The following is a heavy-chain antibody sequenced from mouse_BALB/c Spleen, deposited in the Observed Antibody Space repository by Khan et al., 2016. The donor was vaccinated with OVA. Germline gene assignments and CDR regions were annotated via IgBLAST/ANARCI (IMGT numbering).Heavy chain of an antibody. J-gene: IGHJ3*01. CDR1: GFTFSAYS. CDR3: ARHLTGSFAY. D-gene: IGHD4-1*01. CDR2: LNSDGYYT. Sequence: EVQLQESGGDLMKPGGSLKLSCAASGFTFSAYSMSWVRQTPDKRLEWVATLNSDGYYTYYPDSVQGRFTISRNNAKNTLSLQMSSLKSEDTAIYYCARHLTGSFAYWGQGTLVTVSA. V-gene: IGHV5-6*01.